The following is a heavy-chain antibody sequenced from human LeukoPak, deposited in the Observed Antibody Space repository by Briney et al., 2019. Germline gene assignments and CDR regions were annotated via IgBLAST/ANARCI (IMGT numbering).Heavy chain of an antibody. CDR2: IYYSGST. D-gene: IGHD6-6*01. J-gene: IGHJ6*02. Sequence: PSETLSLTCTVSGGSISSSSYYWGWIRQPPGKGLEWIGSIYYSGSTYYNPSLKSRVTISVDTSKNQFSLKLSSVTAADTAVYYCARHNLFWGIAARQRNYYGMDVWGQGTTVTVSS. CDR1: GGSISSSSYY. V-gene: IGHV4-39*01. CDR3: ARHNLFWGIAARQRNYYGMDV.